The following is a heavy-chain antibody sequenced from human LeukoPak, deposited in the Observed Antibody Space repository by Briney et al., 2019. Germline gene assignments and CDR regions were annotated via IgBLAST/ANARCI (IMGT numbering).Heavy chain of an antibody. Sequence: SETLSLTRTVSGGSISSGGYYWSWIRQHPGKGLEWIGYIYHSGSTYYNPSLKSRVTISVDRSKNQFSLKLSSVTAADTAVYYCARLIRATNGMDVWGQGTTVTVSS. D-gene: IGHD1-26*01. J-gene: IGHJ6*02. V-gene: IGHV4-30-2*01. CDR2: IYHSGST. CDR3: ARLIRATNGMDV. CDR1: GGSISSGGYY.